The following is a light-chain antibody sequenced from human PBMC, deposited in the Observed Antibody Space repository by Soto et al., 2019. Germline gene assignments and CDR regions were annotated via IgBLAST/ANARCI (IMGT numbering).Light chain of an antibody. CDR3: QVWDSSAYG. Sequence: SYELTQPLSVSVALGQTARIPCGGNNLGSKNVHWYQQKPGQAPVLVIYRDSNRPSGIPERFSGSNSGNTATLTISRAQAGDEADYYCQVWDSSAYGFGTGTKVTVL. CDR1: NLGSKN. CDR2: RDS. V-gene: IGLV3-9*01. J-gene: IGLJ1*01.